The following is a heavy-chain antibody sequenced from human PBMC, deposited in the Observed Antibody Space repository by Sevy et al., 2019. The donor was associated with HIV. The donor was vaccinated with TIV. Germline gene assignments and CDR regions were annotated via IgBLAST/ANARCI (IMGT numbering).Heavy chain of an antibody. J-gene: IGHJ4*02. Sequence: GGSLRLSCAASGFTFSSYSMNWVRQAPGKGLEWVSYINSSSSTIYYADSVKGRFTISRDNAKNSLYLQMNSLRDEDTAVYYCVRERSGSFDYWGQGTLVTVSS. CDR2: INSSSSTI. CDR1: GFTFSSYS. CDR3: VRERSGSFDY. V-gene: IGHV3-48*02. D-gene: IGHD3-22*01.